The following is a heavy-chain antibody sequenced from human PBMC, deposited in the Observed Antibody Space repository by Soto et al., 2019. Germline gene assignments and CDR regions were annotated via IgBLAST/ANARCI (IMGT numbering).Heavy chain of an antibody. J-gene: IGHJ3*01. CDR3: ARPNMITFGGVIVAPLGV. D-gene: IGHD3-16*02. CDR2: INPNSGGT. V-gene: IGHV1-2*04. CDR1: GYTFTGYY. Sequence: QVQLVQSGAEVKKPGASVKVSCKASGYTFTGYYMHWVRQAPGQGLEWMGWINPNSGGTNYAQKFQGWVTMTRDTSISTAYMELSRLRSEDTAVYYCARPNMITFGGVIVAPLGVWGQGTMVTVSS.